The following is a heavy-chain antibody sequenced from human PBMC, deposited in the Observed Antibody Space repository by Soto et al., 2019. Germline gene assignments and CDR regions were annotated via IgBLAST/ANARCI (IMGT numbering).Heavy chain of an antibody. CDR2: FGPXGXXX. V-gene: IGHV3-74*01. J-gene: IGHJ5*02. CDR1: GFTFGNFW. D-gene: IGHD1-26*01. CDR3: AKLPWEVAPS. Sequence: GGSLRLSCSDSGFTFGNFWIHWVRQAPGKGLEXVSXFGPXGXXXXXXDSVKGRFIISRDNTRNTVYLQMNGLEAEDTAVYYCAKLPWEVAPSWGQGTLVTVSS.